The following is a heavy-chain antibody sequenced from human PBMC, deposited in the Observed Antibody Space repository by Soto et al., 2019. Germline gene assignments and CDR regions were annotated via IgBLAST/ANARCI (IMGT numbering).Heavy chain of an antibody. J-gene: IGHJ4*02. V-gene: IGHV1-46*01. D-gene: IGHD6-13*01. CDR3: ARDLAAAAY. CDR1: GYSFTNYY. Sequence: ASVKVSCKASGYSFTNYYIHWVRRAPGQGLEWMAIINPLPTSGSTNYAQKFQGRVTVTRDTSTSTVYMELSSLKSEDTAIYYCARDLAAAAYWGQGTLVTVSS. CDR2: INPLPTSGST.